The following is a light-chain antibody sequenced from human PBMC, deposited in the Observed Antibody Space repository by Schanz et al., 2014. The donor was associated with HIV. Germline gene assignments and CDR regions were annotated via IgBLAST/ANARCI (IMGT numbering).Light chain of an antibody. V-gene: IGLV2-8*01. CDR2: EVS. CDR3: QSYDSSLSVVV. J-gene: IGLJ2*01. CDR1: SSDVGGYNY. Sequence: QSALTQPPSASGSPGQSVTISCTGTSSDVGGYNYVSWYQQHPGKAPKLMIYEVSKRPSGVSNRFSGSKSGSTASLTISGLQAEDEADYYCQSYDSSLSVVVFGGGTKLTVL.